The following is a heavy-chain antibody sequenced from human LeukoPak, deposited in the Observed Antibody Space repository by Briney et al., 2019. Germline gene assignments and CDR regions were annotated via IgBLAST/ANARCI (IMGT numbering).Heavy chain of an antibody. CDR1: GFTFDEYA. Sequence: GGSLRLSCAGYGFTFDEYALHWVRQAPGKGLEWVSGINRDSDKVGYADSVKGRFTISRDNARNFLYLQMNSLRLEDTAMYYCTKGRYCPSTNCPVDYWGQGTLVTVSS. CDR3: TKGRYCPSTNCPVDY. D-gene: IGHD2-2*01. J-gene: IGHJ4*02. V-gene: IGHV3-9*01. CDR2: INRDSDKV.